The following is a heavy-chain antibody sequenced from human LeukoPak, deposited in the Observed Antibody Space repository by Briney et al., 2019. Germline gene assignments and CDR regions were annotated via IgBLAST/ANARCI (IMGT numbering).Heavy chain of an antibody. CDR1: GFTFSSYN. CDR2: ITSSSNYI. D-gene: IGHD3-10*01. V-gene: IGHV3-21*03. Sequence: GGSLRLSCAASGFTFSSYNMNWVRQAPGKGLQWVSSITSSSNYIYYADSVKGRFTISRDNAKNSLYLQMNSLRAEDTTVYYCARDCWDYGSGSYCGIDYWGQGTLVTVSS. J-gene: IGHJ4*02. CDR3: ARDCWDYGSGSYCGIDY.